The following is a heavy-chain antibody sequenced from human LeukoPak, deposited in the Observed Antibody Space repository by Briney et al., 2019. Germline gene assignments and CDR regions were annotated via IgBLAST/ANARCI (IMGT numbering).Heavy chain of an antibody. CDR3: ATTNIVESTTAEDAFDI. D-gene: IGHD1-26*01. J-gene: IGHJ3*02. Sequence: ASVKVSCKASGYTFTSYAMNWLRPAPGQGLEWVGWINTNTGNPTYAQDFTGRFVFSLDTSVSTAYLQISSLKTDDTAVYYCATTNIVESTTAEDAFDIWGQGTMVTVSS. CDR2: INTNTGNP. V-gene: IGHV7-4-1*02. CDR1: GYTFTSYA.